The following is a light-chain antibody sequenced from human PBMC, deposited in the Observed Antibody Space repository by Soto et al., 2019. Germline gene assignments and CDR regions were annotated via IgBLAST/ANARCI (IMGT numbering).Light chain of an antibody. CDR2: DAS. J-gene: IGKJ3*01. Sequence: EIVLTQSPATLSLSPGERATLSCRASQSVSSYLAWYQQKPGQAPRLLIYDASNSATDIPARFSGSGSGTDFTLTISSLEPEDFAVYYCQQRSNWPPTFGPGTKVDIK. CDR3: QQRSNWPPT. V-gene: IGKV3-11*01. CDR1: QSVSSY.